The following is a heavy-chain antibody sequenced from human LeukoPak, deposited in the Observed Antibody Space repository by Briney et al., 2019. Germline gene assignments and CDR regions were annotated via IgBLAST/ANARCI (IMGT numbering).Heavy chain of an antibody. J-gene: IGHJ4*02. V-gene: IGHV1-69*05. CDR1: GYTFTSYD. D-gene: IGHD3-3*01. CDR2: IIPIFGTA. CDR3: ARGQTTYYDFWSGPKEAFDY. Sequence: SVKVSCKASGYTFTSYDINWVRQATGQGLEWMGGIIPIFGTANYAQNFQGRVTITTDESTSTAYMELSSLRSEDTAVYYCARGQTTYYDFWSGPKEAFDYWGQGTLVTVSS.